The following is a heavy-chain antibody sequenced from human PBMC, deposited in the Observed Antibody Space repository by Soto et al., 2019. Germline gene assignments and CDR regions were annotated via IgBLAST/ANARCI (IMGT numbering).Heavy chain of an antibody. CDR3: ARLRIATNNYKWFDP. D-gene: IGHD2-21*01. V-gene: IGHV4-31*03. CDR2: IYVTGAV. CDR1: GAALNSGNYY. J-gene: IGHJ5*02. Sequence: SETLSLACSVSGAALNSGNYYWSWIRQVPGKGLEWIGHIYVTGAVDYNPSLRDRITISQDTSERQFSLNLRLVTAADTAVYYCARLRIATNNYKWFDPWGQGTLVTVSS.